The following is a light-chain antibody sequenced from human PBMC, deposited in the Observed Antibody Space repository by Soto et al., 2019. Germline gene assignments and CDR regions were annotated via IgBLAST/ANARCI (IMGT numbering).Light chain of an antibody. CDR2: AAS. J-gene: IGKJ1*01. CDR3: QQLKSYPQT. CDR1: ESIDNW. V-gene: IGKV1-9*01. Sequence: DIQMTQSPSTLSASVGDTVTITCRASESIDNWLAWYQQKPGKAPKLLMYAASNLQSGVPSRFSGSGSGTEFTLTISSLQPEDFATYYCQQLKSYPQTFGQGTKVDIK.